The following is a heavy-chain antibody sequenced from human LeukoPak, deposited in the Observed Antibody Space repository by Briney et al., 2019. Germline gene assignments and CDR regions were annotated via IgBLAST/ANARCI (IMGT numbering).Heavy chain of an antibody. V-gene: IGHV3-23*01. CDR3: AKGHSSSWNRLFDY. J-gene: IGHJ4*02. CDR1: GFTFSSYA. CDR2: ISGSGGST. D-gene: IGHD6-13*01. Sequence: PGRSLRLSCAASGFTFSSYAMSWVRQAPGKGLEWVSAISGSGGSTYYADSVKGRFTISRDNSKNTLYLQMNSLRAEDTAVYYCAKGHSSSWNRLFDYWGQGTLVTVSS.